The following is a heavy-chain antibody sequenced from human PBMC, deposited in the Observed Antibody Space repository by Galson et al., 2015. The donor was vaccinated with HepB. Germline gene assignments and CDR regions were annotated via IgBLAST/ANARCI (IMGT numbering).Heavy chain of an antibody. Sequence: SLRLSCAASGFTFSSYGMHWVRQAPGKGLEWVAVIWYDGSNKYYADSVKGRFTISRDNSKNTLYLQMNSLSAEDAAVYYCAREVVGVTRGCYFDYWGQGTLVTVSS. CDR1: GFTFSSYG. CDR2: IWYDGSNK. J-gene: IGHJ4*02. D-gene: IGHD2-15*01. CDR3: AREVVGVTRGCYFDY. V-gene: IGHV3-33*01.